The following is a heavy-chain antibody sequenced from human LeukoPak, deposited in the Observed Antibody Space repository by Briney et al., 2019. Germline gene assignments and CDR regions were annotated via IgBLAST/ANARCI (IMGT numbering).Heavy chain of an antibody. V-gene: IGHV4-61*09. Sequence: SQTLSLTCTVSGGSISSCCYYWIWNRQPAGNGLIWIGYFYYNGDTHYNPPRNSRLSISVDTPNNQFSLNLRSVTAADTAVYYCVRGPYGASISNWFDPWGQGLLVTVSS. CDR2: FYYNGDT. D-gene: IGHD4/OR15-4a*01. CDR1: GGSISSCCYY. J-gene: IGHJ5*02. CDR3: VRGPYGASISNWFDP.